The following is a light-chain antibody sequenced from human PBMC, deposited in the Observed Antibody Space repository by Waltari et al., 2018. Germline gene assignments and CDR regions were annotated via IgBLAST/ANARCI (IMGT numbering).Light chain of an antibody. CDR1: SSDVGGYNY. CDR3: GSYTLINTIVV. J-gene: IGLJ1*01. Sequence: QSALTQPASVSGSPGQSITISCTGTSSDVGGYNYVSWYQQHPGKAPKLIIYEVSNGPSGFSSRFAGSKSGNTASLTISGLQAEDEADYFCGSYTLINTIVVFGTGTKVTVL. CDR2: EVS. V-gene: IGLV2-14*01.